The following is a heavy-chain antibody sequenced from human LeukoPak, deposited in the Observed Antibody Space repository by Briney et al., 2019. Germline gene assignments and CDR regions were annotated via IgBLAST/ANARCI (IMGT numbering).Heavy chain of an antibody. CDR3: ARDSSSGWAFDY. V-gene: IGHV4-34*01. Sequence: SETLSLTCAVYGGSFSGYYGSWIRQPPGKGLEWIGEINHSGSTNYNPSLKSRVTISVDTSKNQFSLKLSSVTAADTAVYYCARDSSSGWAFDYWGQGTLVTVSS. CDR1: GGSFSGYY. CDR2: INHSGST. D-gene: IGHD6-19*01. J-gene: IGHJ4*02.